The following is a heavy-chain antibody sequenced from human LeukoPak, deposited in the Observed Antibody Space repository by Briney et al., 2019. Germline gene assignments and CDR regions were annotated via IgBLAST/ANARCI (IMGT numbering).Heavy chain of an antibody. CDR3: AKYTSSGSYPWYFDY. Sequence: GGSLRLSCAASGFTFSSYSMNWVRQAPGKGLEWVSYISSSSSTIYYADSVKGRFTISRDNAKNSLYLQMNSLRAEDTAVYYCAKYTSSGSYPWYFDYWGQGTLVTVSS. CDR2: ISSSSSTI. V-gene: IGHV3-48*04. J-gene: IGHJ4*02. CDR1: GFTFSSYS. D-gene: IGHD1-26*01.